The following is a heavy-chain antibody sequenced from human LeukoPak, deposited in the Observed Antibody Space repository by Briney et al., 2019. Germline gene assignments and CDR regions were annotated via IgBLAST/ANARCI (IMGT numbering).Heavy chain of an antibody. Sequence: GGSLRLSCAASGFTFSRYGMHWVRQAPGKGLEWVAVISYDGSNKYYVDSVKGRFTISKDNSKNTLYLQMNSLRADDTAVYYCARDLGQLWLEWGQGTLVTVSS. CDR1: GFTFSRYG. D-gene: IGHD5-18*01. CDR3: ARDLGQLWLE. CDR2: ISYDGSNK. J-gene: IGHJ4*02. V-gene: IGHV3-30*03.